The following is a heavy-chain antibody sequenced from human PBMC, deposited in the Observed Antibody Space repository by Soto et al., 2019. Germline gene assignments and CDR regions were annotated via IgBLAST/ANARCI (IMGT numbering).Heavy chain of an antibody. J-gene: IGHJ6*03. CDR3: ARGEDSSSWYYYYYYMDV. V-gene: IGHV1-18*01. CDR1: GYTFTSYG. CDR2: ISAYNGNT. D-gene: IGHD6-13*01. Sequence: ASVKVSCKASGYTFTSYGISWVRQAPGQGLEWMGWISAYNGNTNYAQKLQGRVTMTTDTSTSTAYMELRSLRSEDTAVYYCARGEDSSSWYYYYYYMDVWGKGTTVTVSS.